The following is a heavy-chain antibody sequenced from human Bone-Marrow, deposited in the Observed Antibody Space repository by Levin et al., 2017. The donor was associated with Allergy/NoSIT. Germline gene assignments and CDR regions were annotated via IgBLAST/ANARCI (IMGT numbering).Heavy chain of an antibody. CDR3: ARDLRGFDGGVDLIFEY. Sequence: ASVKVSCKASGYTFTGYYIHWVRQAPGQGLEWMGWINPNTGGTNYAQKFQGRVTMTRDTSISTAYMELSSLRPDDTAVYYCARDLRGFDGGVDLIFEYWGQGTLVTVSS. V-gene: IGHV1-2*02. J-gene: IGHJ4*02. CDR2: INPNTGGT. CDR1: GYTFTGYY. D-gene: IGHD3-10*01.